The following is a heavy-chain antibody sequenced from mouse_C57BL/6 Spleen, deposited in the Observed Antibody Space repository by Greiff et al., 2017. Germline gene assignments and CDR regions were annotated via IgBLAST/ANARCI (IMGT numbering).Heavy chain of an antibody. CDR1: GFTFSNYW. D-gene: IGHD2-12*01. J-gene: IGHJ2*01. CDR2: IRLKSDNYAT. Sequence: EVMLVESGGGLVQPGGSMKLSCVASGFTFSNYWMNWVRQSPEKGLEWVAQIRLKSDNYATHYAESVKGRFTISRDDSKSSVYLQMNNLRAEDTGIYYCTGQLRRGGFDYWGQGTTLTVSS. V-gene: IGHV6-3*01. CDR3: TGQLRRGGFDY.